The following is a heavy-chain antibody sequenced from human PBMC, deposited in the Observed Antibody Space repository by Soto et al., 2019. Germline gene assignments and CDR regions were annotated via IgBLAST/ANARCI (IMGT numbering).Heavy chain of an antibody. Sequence: QVQLQESGPGLVKPSQTLSLTCSVSGGSINSGGYYWTWIRQHPGRGLEWVGNIYYSGITSYNPSLKSRVTISIDTCKTHYSLKLSSVTAADTAVYYCARSSISKKIDYWGQGTLVTVSS. CDR3: ARSSISKKIDY. V-gene: IGHV4-31*03. CDR2: IYYSGIT. D-gene: IGHD3-3*01. J-gene: IGHJ4*02. CDR1: GGSINSGGYY.